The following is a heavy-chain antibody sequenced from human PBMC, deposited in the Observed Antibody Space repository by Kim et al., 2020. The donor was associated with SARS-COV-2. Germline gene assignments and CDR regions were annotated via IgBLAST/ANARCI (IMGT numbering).Heavy chain of an antibody. CDR2: IKQDGSEK. CDR3: ARIRWFEELLGLNWFDP. CDR1: LFTFSSYW. J-gene: IGHJ5*02. V-gene: IGHV3-7*01. D-gene: IGHD3-10*01. Sequence: GSLRLSCAASLFTFSSYWMSWVRQAPGKGLEWVANIKQDGSEKYYVDSVKGRFTISRDNAKNSLYLQMNSLRAEDTAVYYCARIRWFEELLGLNWFDPWGQGTLVTVSS.